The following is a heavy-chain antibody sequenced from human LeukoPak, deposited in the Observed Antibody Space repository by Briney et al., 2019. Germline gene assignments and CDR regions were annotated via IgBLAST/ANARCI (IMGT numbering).Heavy chain of an antibody. D-gene: IGHD2-15*01. CDR3: AKDSHSYCTGASCYSHGRGFDY. Sequence: PGGSLRFSCAASGFTFSNYGMHWVRQAPGKGLEWVAFIHYDGSNKDYEDSVKGRFTISRDNSRNTLYLQMNSLRAEDTAVYYCAKDSHSYCTGASCYSHGRGFDYWGQGILVTVSS. J-gene: IGHJ4*02. CDR2: IHYDGSNK. V-gene: IGHV3-30*02. CDR1: GFTFSNYG.